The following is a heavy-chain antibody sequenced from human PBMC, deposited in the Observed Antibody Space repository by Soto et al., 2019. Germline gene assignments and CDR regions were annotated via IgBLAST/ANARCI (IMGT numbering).Heavy chain of an antibody. CDR1: GGSIDRSNYY. V-gene: IGHV4-39*01. Sequence: QLQLQESGPGLVKPSETLSLTCTVSGGSIDRSNYYWDWIRQPPGKGLEWIGTTYYNGNAYYNPSLKSRVTMSVDTSKNQFSLKRISVTAADTAVYYCARHFVAVVIKGWGYWGQGTLVTVSS. D-gene: IGHD3-22*01. J-gene: IGHJ4*02. CDR3: ARHFVAVVIKGWGY. CDR2: TYYNGNA.